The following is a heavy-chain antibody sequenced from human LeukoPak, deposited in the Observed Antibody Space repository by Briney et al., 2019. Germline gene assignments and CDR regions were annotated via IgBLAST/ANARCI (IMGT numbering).Heavy chain of an antibody. CDR2: TYYSGDT. V-gene: IGHV4-59*01. CDR3: VRGPYGASVSKWFDP. CDR1: DGSISGYS. J-gene: IGHJ5*02. Sequence: SETLSLTCTVSDGSISGYSWSWIRQPPGKGLEGIGYTYYSGDTNYNPSLTSRVTLSVDTSRNLLSLQLTSVTTADTAVYFCVRGPYGASVSKWFDPWGQGTLVIVSS. D-gene: IGHD4/OR15-4a*01.